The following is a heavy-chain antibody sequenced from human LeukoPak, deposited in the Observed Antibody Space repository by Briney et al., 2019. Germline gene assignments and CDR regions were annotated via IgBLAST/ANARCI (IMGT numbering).Heavy chain of an antibody. J-gene: IGHJ4*02. CDR2: ISSSGSTI. CDR1: GFTFSDYY. CDR3: ARPSQQLVRGYVY. D-gene: IGHD6-13*01. V-gene: IGHV3-11*01. Sequence: PGGSLRLSCAASGFTFSDYYMSWIRQAPGKGLEWVSYISSSGSTIYYAASVKGRFTISRDNAKNSLYLQMNSLRAEDTAVYYCARPSQQLVRGYVYWGQGTLVTVSS.